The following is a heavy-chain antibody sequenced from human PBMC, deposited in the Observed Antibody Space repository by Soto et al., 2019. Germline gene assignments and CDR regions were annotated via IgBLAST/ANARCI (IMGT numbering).Heavy chain of an antibody. CDR2: IYYSGST. D-gene: IGHD3-22*01. CDR3: ARDGEGYYDSSGSPYYYYGMDV. CDR1: GGSISSYY. J-gene: IGHJ6*02. V-gene: IGHV4-59*01. Sequence: PXERLSLPFTVCGGSISSYYWSWIRQPPGKGLEWIGYIYYSGSTNYNPSLRSRVTISVDTSKNQFSLKLSPVTAADTAVYYCARDGEGYYDSSGSPYYYYGMDVWGQGTTVTVSS.